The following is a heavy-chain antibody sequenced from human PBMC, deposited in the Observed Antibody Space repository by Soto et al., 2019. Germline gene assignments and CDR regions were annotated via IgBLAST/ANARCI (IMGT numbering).Heavy chain of an antibody. CDR1: GDSISSNNYY. D-gene: IGHD3-16*01. CDR3: AKAIRYAYDS. Sequence: PSETLSLTCTVSGDSISSNNYYWGWIRQPPGKGLEWIGSMYHSGNTYHNPSLKSRVTIALDTSKNQFSLRLSSVTAADTAVYYCAKAIRYAYDSWGQGTLVTVSS. V-gene: IGHV4-39*07. J-gene: IGHJ4*02. CDR2: MYHSGNT.